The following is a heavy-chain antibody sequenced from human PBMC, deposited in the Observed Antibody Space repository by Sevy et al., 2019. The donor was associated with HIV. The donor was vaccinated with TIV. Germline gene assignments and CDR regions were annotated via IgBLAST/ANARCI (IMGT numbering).Heavy chain of an antibody. J-gene: IGHJ6*02. Sequence: ASVKVSCKASGYTFTGYHLHWVRQAPGQGPEWMGWMNPNTGATNYAQKFQGRVTMTRDTSLSTAYMELSRLRSDDTXVXYXXXLGXXVPAYGMDVWGQGTTVTVSS. V-gene: IGHV1-2*02. CDR2: MNPNTGAT. CDR3: XXLGXXVPAYGMDV. CDR1: GYTFTGYH. D-gene: IGHD7-27*01.